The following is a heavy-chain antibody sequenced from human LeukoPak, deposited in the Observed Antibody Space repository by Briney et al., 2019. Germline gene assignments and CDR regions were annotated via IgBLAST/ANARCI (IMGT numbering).Heavy chain of an antibody. D-gene: IGHD2-8*02. CDR2: IKSKTDGGTT. V-gene: IGHV3-15*01. CDR1: GFTFSNAW. Sequence: GGSLRPSCAASGFTFSNAWMSWVRQAPGKGLEWVGRIKSKTDGGTTDYAAPVKGRFTISRDDSKNTLYLQMNTLRAEDTAVYFCTTKTASGTGGTFYYYYGMDVWGQGTTVTVSS. CDR3: TTKTASGTGGTFYYYYGMDV. J-gene: IGHJ6*02.